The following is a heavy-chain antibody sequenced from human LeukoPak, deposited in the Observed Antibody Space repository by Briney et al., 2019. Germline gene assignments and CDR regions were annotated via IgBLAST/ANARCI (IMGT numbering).Heavy chain of an antibody. CDR3: ARDREWLLHFDY. Sequence: GGSLRLSCAASGFTFSSYAMHWVRQAPGKGLEWVAVISYDGSNKYYADSVKGRFTISRDNSKNTLYLQMNSLRAEDTAVYYCARDREWLLHFDYWGQGTLVTVSS. J-gene: IGHJ4*02. CDR1: GFTFSSYA. CDR2: ISYDGSNK. D-gene: IGHD3-22*01. V-gene: IGHV3-30-3*01.